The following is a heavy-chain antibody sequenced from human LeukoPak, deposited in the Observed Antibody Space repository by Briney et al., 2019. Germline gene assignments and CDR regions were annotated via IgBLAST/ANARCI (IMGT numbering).Heavy chain of an antibody. CDR3: AREDGFCSSSSCYNDY. J-gene: IGHJ4*02. CDR2: INPNSGGT. V-gene: IGHV1-2*06. CDR1: GYTFTGYY. D-gene: IGHD2-2*02. Sequence: ASVKVSCKASGYTFTGYYMHWVQQAPGQGLEWVGRINPNSGGTNYAQKFQGRVTMTRDTSISTAYMELNTLRSDDTAVYYCAREDGFCSSSSCYNDYWGQGTLVTVSS.